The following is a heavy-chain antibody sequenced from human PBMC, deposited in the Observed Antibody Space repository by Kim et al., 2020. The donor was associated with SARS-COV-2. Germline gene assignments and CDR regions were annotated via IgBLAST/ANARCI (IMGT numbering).Heavy chain of an antibody. J-gene: IGHJ4*02. V-gene: IGHV3-48*03. CDR2: ISSSGSTI. CDR1: GFTFSSYE. Sequence: GGSLRLSCAASGFTFSSYEMNWVRQAPGKGLEWVSYISSSGSTIYYADSVKVRFTISRDNAKNSLYLQMNSLRAEDTAVYYCAREVYGTTMVRGVIMKRRGGFDYWGQGTLVTVSS. D-gene: IGHD3-10*01. CDR3: AREVYGTTMVRGVIMKRRGGFDY.